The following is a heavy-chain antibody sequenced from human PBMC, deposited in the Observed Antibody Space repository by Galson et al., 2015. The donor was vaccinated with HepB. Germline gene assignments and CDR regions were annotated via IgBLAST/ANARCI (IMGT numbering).Heavy chain of an antibody. V-gene: IGHV3-30-3*01. CDR1: GFTFSSYA. D-gene: IGHD3-3*01. CDR2: ISYDGSNK. Sequence: SLRLSCAASGFTFSSYAMHWVRQAPGKGLEWVAVISYDGSNKYYADSVKGRFTISRDNSKNTLYLQMNSPRAEDTAVYYCARLYDFWSGFDYWGQGTLVTVSS. J-gene: IGHJ4*02. CDR3: ARLYDFWSGFDY.